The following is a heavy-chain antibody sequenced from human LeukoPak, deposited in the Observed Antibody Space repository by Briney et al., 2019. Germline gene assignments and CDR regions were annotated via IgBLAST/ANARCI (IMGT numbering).Heavy chain of an antibody. Sequence: GESLKISCKGSGYSFTSYWIGWVRQMPGKGLEWMGIIYPGDPDTKYSPSFQGQVTISADKSISTAYLQWSSLKASDTAMYYCARQPTDTALGSSDYWGQGTLVTVSS. CDR3: ARQPTDTALGSSDY. CDR2: IYPGDPDT. V-gene: IGHV5-51*01. CDR1: GYSFTSYW. J-gene: IGHJ4*02. D-gene: IGHD5-18*01.